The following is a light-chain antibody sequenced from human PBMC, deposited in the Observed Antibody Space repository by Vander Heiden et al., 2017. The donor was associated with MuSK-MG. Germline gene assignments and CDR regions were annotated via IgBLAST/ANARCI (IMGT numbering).Light chain of an antibody. CDR1: GNN. CDR2: SGS. CDR3: QQYKNWPPIT. J-gene: IGKJ5*01. Sequence: GNNIAWYQQKPDQAPRLLIYSGSTRLATTPARFSGSGSGTDFTRTISRLQSEDFAVYYCQQYKNWPPITFGQGTRLE. V-gene: IGKV3-15*01.